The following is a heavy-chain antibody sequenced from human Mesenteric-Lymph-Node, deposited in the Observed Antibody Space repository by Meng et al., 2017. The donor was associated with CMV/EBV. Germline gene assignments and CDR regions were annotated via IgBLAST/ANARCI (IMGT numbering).Heavy chain of an antibody. CDR3: ATTLSGSGSYTNYDN. D-gene: IGHD3-10*01. CDR2: IYYSGST. Sequence: SEILSLTCTVSGGSISSGDYYWSWIRQPPGKGLEWIGYIYYSGSTYYNPSLKSRVTISVDTSKNQFSLTLRSVTAADTAVCYCATTLSGSGSYTNYDNWGQGTLVTVSS. CDR1: GGSISSGDYY. J-gene: IGHJ4*02. V-gene: IGHV4-30-4*08.